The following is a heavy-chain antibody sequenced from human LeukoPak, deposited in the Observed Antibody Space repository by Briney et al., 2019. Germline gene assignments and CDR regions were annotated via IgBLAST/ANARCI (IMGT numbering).Heavy chain of an antibody. D-gene: IGHD3-3*01. J-gene: IGHJ4*02. V-gene: IGHV4-59*01. CDR3: ARGVTIFGVVIVHYFDY. Sequence: PSETLSLTCTVSGGSISSYYWSWIRQPPGKGLEWIGYIYYSGSTNYNPSLKSRVTISVDTSKNQFSLKLSSVTAADTAVYYCARGVTIFGVVIVHYFDYWGQGTLVTVSS. CDR2: IYYSGST. CDR1: GGSISSYY.